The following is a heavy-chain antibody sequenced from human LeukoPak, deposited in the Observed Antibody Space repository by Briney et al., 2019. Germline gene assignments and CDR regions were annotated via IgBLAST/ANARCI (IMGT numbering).Heavy chain of an antibody. V-gene: IGHV4-39*01. J-gene: IGHJ4*02. Sequence: SETLSLTCTVSGGSISSSSYYWGWIRQPPGKGLEWIGSIYYSGSTYYNPSLKGRVTISVDTSKNQFSLKLSSVTAADTAVYYCARHPRGITFGGVIVSFDYWGQGTLVTVSS. CDR3: ARHPRGITFGGVIVSFDY. D-gene: IGHD3-16*02. CDR1: GGSISSSSYY. CDR2: IYYSGST.